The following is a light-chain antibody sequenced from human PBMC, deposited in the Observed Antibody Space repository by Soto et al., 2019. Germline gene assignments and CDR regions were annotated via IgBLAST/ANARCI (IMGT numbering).Light chain of an antibody. V-gene: IGKV1-39*01. J-gene: IGKJ5*01. CDR1: PRISRY. Sequence: DIQMPRAPSTGSASVGDIVTISFRASPRISRYLTWYQQKPGEAPKLLIYVAASLQRGGPSRLSGSGSGTEFTLTISSLQPQDSANYFCQQYSKNPVSFGQGTRLEIK. CDR2: VAA. CDR3: QQYSKNPVS.